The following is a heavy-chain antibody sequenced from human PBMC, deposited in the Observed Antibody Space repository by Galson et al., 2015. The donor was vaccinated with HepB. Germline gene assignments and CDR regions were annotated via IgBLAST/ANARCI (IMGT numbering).Heavy chain of an antibody. CDR2: ISGHGDET. J-gene: IGHJ4*02. CDR3: AKDFGY. Sequence: CAASGFTFNNYAIIWLRQAPGKGLEWVSAISGHGDETHYADSVQGRFTISRDNSQNTVYLQMHSLRAEDTAVYYCAKDFGYWGQGTLVTVSP. V-gene: IGHV3-23*01. D-gene: IGHD3-10*01. CDR1: GFTFNNYA.